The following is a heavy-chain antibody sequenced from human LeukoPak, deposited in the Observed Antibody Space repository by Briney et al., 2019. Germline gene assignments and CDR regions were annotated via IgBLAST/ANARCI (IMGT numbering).Heavy chain of an antibody. CDR2: IYYSGST. Sequence: SETLSLTSTDPGDSISSYYWSWIREPPGERLECSGHIYYSGSTNYNPSVKSLVTISVDTSKNQFSLKLSSVTAADTAVYYCARVNSAGESLRYFDWLPPSNWFDPWGQGTLVTVSS. J-gene: IGHJ5*02. D-gene: IGHD3-9*01. CDR3: ARVNSAGESLRYFDWLPPSNWFDP. CDR1: GDSISSYY. V-gene: IGHV4-59*01.